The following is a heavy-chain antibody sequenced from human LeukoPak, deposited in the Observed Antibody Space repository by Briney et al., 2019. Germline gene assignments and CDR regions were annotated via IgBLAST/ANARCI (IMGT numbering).Heavy chain of an antibody. V-gene: IGHV4-34*01. CDR1: GGSFSGYY. D-gene: IGHD5-18*01. Sequence: SETLSLTCAVYGGSFSGYYWSWIRQPPGKGLEWIGEINHSGSTNYNPSLKSRVAMSVDMSRNQFSLKLTSVTAADTAVYYCARHDHGYSSGRFDYWGRGTLVTVST. CDR3: ARHDHGYSSGRFDY. J-gene: IGHJ4*02. CDR2: INHSGST.